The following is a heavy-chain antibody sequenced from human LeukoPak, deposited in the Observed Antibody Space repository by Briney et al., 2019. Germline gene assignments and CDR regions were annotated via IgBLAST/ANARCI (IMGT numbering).Heavy chain of an antibody. CDR1: GFTFSSHW. CDR3: ARDRGSGWYPFDY. CDR2: IKQDGSEK. V-gene: IGHV3-7*01. Sequence: PGGSLRPSCAASGFTFSSHWMSWVRQAPGKGLEWVANIKQDGSEKYYVDSVKGRFTISRDNAKNSLYLQMNSLRAEDTAVYYCARDRGSGWYPFDYWGQGTLVTVSS. D-gene: IGHD6-19*01. J-gene: IGHJ4*02.